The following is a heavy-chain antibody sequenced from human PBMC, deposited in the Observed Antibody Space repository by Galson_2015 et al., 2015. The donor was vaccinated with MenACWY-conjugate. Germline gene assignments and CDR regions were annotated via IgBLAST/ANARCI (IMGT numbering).Heavy chain of an antibody. CDR3: ARDSPYIRYYIGTNCYRGAVY. CDR2: INPNGGIT. Sequence: SVKVSCKASGYSVTSHYIHWVRQAPGQGLEWMGSINPNGGITIYAQKFQGRVTVARDTSTSTVFLELRSLRSDDTAVYYCARDSPYIRYYIGTNCYRGAVYWGQGTLVTVSS. D-gene: IGHD2-2*02. CDR1: GYSVTSHY. V-gene: IGHV1-46*01. J-gene: IGHJ4*02.